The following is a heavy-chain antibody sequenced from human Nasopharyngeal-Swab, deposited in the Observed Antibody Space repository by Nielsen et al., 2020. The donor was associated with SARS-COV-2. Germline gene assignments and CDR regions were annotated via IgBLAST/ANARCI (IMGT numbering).Heavy chain of an antibody. Sequence: WIRQPPGKGLEWIGEINHSGSTNYNPSLKSRVTISVDTSKNQFSLKLSSVTAADTAVYYCARVRIAAAGHRLYYFDYWGQGTLVTVSS. J-gene: IGHJ4*02. CDR3: ARVRIAAAGHRLYYFDY. CDR2: INHSGST. V-gene: IGHV4-34*01. D-gene: IGHD6-13*01.